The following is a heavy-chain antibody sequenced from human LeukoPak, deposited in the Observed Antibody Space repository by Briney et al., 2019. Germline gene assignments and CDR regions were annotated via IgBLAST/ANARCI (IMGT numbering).Heavy chain of an antibody. CDR1: GGSISSYY. CDR2: IYYSGST. D-gene: IGHD2-2*01. V-gene: IGHV4-59*08. Sequence: SETLSLTCTVSGGSISSYYWSWIRQPPGKGLEWIGYIYYSGSTNYNPSLKSRVTISVDTSKNQFSLKLSSVTSADTAVYYCARLGYCSSTSWLPGDCYYYYMDVWGKGTTVTVSS. J-gene: IGHJ6*03. CDR3: ARLGYCSSTSWLPGDCYYYYMDV.